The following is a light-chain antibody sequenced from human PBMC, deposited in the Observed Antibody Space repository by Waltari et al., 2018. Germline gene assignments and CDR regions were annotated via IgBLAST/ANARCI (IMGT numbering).Light chain of an antibody. Sequence: QTVVTQEPSLSVSPGGTVTLTCGLSSGSVSTSYYPSWYQQTPGQAPHTLIFSTTPRSSGVPDRFAGSILGNKAALTITGAQADDESDYYCVLYMGNGISLFGGGTRLTVL. CDR3: VLYMGNGISL. CDR1: SGSVSTSYY. CDR2: STT. V-gene: IGLV8-61*01. J-gene: IGLJ2*01.